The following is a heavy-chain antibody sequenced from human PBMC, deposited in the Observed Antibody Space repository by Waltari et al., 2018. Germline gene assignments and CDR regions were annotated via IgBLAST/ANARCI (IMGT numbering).Heavy chain of an antibody. CDR2: IYHSGST. D-gene: IGHD1-26*01. CDR1: GYSISSGYY. Sequence: QVQLQESGPGLVKPSETLSLTCAVSGYSISSGYYWGWIRQPPGKGLEWIGSIYHSGSTYYNPSLKSRVTISVDTSKNQFSLKLSSVTAADTAVYYCARALYDSGSFPFDYWGQGTLVTVSS. CDR3: ARALYDSGSFPFDY. V-gene: IGHV4-38-2*01. J-gene: IGHJ4*02.